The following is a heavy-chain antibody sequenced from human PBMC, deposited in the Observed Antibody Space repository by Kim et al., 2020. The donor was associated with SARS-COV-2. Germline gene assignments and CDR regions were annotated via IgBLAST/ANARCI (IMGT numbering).Heavy chain of an antibody. CDR1: GFTFSDYS. D-gene: IGHD2-21*01. CDR2: IRISDGAI. V-gene: IGHV3-48*04. Sequence: GGSLRLSCAASGFTFSDYSMNWVRQAPGKGLEWISYIRISDGAIFYADSVRGRFTISTDNAENSLYLQMNSLRAEDTAVYYCARDLGYSFDYWGQGSLVTVSS. CDR3: ARDLGYSFDY. J-gene: IGHJ4*02.